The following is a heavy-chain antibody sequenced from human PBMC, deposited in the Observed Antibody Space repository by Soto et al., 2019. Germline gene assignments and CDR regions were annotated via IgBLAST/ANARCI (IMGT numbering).Heavy chain of an antibody. Sequence: SVKVSCKASGGTFSSYTISWVRQAPGQGLEWMGRIIPILGIANYAQKFQGRVTITADKSTSTAYMELSSLRSEDTAVYYCATLKGLAAAGTGSFDYWGQGTLVTVSS. CDR3: ATLKGLAAAGTGSFDY. CDR2: IIPILGIA. CDR1: GGTFSSYT. J-gene: IGHJ4*02. V-gene: IGHV1-69*02. D-gene: IGHD6-13*01.